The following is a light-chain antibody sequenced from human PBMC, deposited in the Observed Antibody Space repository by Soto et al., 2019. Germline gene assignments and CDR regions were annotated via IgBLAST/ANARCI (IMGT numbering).Light chain of an antibody. CDR2: DVT. CDR3: SSYTSNTTPYV. CDR1: SSDVGAHNY. J-gene: IGLJ1*01. V-gene: IGLV2-14*01. Sequence: QSVLTQPASVSGSPGQSIAISCTGTSSDVGAHNYVSWYQQHPGKVPKLVIYDVTNRPSGVSDRFSGSKSGNTASLTSSGLQAEDEADYYCSSYTSNTTPYVFGTGTKLTVL.